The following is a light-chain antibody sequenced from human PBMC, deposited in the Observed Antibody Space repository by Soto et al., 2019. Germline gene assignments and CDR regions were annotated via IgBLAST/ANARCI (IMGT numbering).Light chain of an antibody. Sequence: QSALTQPASVSGSPGQSITISCTGTSSDIGGYNYVSWYQQHPGKVPKLMIFEVSNRPSGVSYRFSGSKSGNTASLTISGLRAEDEADYYCSSYAGGSTLYVFGTGTKVTVL. V-gene: IGLV2-14*01. CDR3: SSYAGGSTLYV. CDR1: SSDIGGYNY. J-gene: IGLJ1*01. CDR2: EVS.